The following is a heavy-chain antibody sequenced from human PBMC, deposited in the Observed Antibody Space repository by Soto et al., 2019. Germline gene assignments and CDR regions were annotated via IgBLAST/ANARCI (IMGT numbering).Heavy chain of an antibody. CDR3: AGAPLQPQGRYNWFDP. CDR2: IYHSGST. V-gene: IGHV4-38-2*01. J-gene: IGHJ5*02. CDR1: VGSISSGYY. D-gene: IGHD1-1*01. Sequence: SETLSLTCSVSVGSISSGYYWGWIRQPPGKGLEWIGSIYHSGSTYYNPSLKSRVTITADKSTSTAYMELSSLRSEDTAVYYCAGAPLQPQGRYNWFDPWGQGTLVTVSS.